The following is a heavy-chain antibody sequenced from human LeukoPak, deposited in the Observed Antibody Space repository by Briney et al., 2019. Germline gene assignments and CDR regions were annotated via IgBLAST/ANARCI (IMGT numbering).Heavy chain of an antibody. J-gene: IGHJ4*02. CDR1: GFDFGTFS. D-gene: IGHD3-9*01. CDR3: ARDLDWAFDY. V-gene: IGHV3-48*01. CDR2: IYTDGTTR. Sequence: GGSLRLSYAASGFDFGTFSMNWVRQAPGKGLEWISYIYTDGTTRYYANSVKGRFTISRDSAQESLYLQMNSLRVEDTAVYYCARDLDWAFDYWGPGTLVTVSS.